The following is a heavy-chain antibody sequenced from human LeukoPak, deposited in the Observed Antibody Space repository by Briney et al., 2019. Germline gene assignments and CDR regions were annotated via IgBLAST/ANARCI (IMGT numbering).Heavy chain of an antibody. CDR2: INSDGSST. CDR3: ARVHGYVSGAFDY. Sequence: PGGSLRVSCAASGFTFNNYWKHWVRQAPGKGLVWVSHINSDGSSTTYADSVKGRFTISRDNAKNTLYLQMNSLRAEDTAVYYCARVHGYVSGAFDYWGQGSLVTVSS. J-gene: IGHJ4*02. V-gene: IGHV3-74*03. CDR1: GFTFNNYW. D-gene: IGHD5-12*01.